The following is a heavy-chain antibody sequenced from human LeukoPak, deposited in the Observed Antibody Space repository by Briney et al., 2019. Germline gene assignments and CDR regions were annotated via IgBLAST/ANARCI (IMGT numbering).Heavy chain of an antibody. D-gene: IGHD4-17*01. CDR3: ATLHYGDFDY. CDR2: INPEATTI. Sequence: GGSLRPSCAASGFTFSSYWIHWVRQAPGQGLVWVSRINPEATTISYADSVKGRFTISRDNAKNTLYLQMNSLRAEDTAVYYCATLHYGDFDYWGQGTLLTVSS. J-gene: IGHJ4*02. CDR1: GFTFSSYW. V-gene: IGHV3-74*01.